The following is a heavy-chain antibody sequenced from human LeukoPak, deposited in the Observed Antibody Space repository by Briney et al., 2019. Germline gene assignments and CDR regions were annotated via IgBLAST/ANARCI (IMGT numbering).Heavy chain of an antibody. D-gene: IGHD3-9*01. J-gene: IGHJ4*02. CDR3: ARDAWVGGNDILTGYYPRYYFDY. V-gene: IGHV4-61*02. Sequence: SSETLSLTCTVSGGSISSGSYYWSWIRQPAGKGLEWIGRIYTSGSTNYNPSLKSRVTISVDTSKNQFSLKLSSVTAADTAVYYCARDAWVGGNDILTGYYPRYYFDYWGQGTLVTVSS. CDR2: IYTSGST. CDR1: GGSISSGSYY.